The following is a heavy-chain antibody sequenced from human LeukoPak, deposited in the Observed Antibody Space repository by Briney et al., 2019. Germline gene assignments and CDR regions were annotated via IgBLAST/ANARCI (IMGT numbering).Heavy chain of an antibody. CDR1: GFTFSTYA. Sequence: GGSLRLSCAASGFTFSTYAFHWVRQAPGKGLEWVALISYDGSNKYYADSVKGRFTISRDNSKNTLYLQLNSLRADDTSMYYCARDLGAVAGYFYFDYWGQGTLVTVSS. CDR2: ISYDGSNK. V-gene: IGHV3-30-3*01. CDR3: ARDLGAVAGYFYFDY. D-gene: IGHD6-19*01. J-gene: IGHJ4*02.